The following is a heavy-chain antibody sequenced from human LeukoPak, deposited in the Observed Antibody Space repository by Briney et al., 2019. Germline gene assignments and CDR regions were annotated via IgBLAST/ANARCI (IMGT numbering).Heavy chain of an antibody. CDR2: ISYDGSNK. CDR1: GFTFSSYS. V-gene: IGHV3-30*18. D-gene: IGHD3-10*01. CDR3: AKEAGSGSYSDYYYYYMDV. J-gene: IGHJ6*03. Sequence: GGSLRLSCAASGFTFSSYSMNWVRQAPGKGLEWVAVISYDGSNKYYADSVKGRFTISRDNSKNTLYLQMNSLRAEDTAVYYCAKEAGSGSYSDYYYYYMDVWGKGTTVTVSS.